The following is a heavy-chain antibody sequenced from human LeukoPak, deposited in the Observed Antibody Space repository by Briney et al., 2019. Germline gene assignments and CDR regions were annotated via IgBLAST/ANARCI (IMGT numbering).Heavy chain of an antibody. Sequence: GGSLRLSCAASGFTFSSYAMHWVRQAPGKGLEWVAVIWYDGSNKYYADSVEGRFTISRDNSKNTLYLQMNSLRAEDTAVYYCASWRVRSRSGWYFGYFDYWGQGTLVTVSS. V-gene: IGHV3-33*08. CDR2: IWYDGSNK. CDR1: GFTFSSYA. J-gene: IGHJ4*02. D-gene: IGHD6-19*01. CDR3: ASWRVRSRSGWYFGYFDY.